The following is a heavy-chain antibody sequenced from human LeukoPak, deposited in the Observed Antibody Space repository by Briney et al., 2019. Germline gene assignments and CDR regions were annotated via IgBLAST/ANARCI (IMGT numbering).Heavy chain of an antibody. V-gene: IGHV1-2*06. CDR3: ARTTVAAAVDY. CDR2: INPNSGGT. Sequence: ASVKVSCKASGYTFTSYGISWVRQAPGQGLEWMGRINPNSGGTNYAQKFQGRVTMTRDTSISTAYMELSRLRSDDTAVYYCARTTVAAAVDYWGQGTLVTVSS. J-gene: IGHJ4*02. CDR1: GYTFTSYG. D-gene: IGHD6-13*01.